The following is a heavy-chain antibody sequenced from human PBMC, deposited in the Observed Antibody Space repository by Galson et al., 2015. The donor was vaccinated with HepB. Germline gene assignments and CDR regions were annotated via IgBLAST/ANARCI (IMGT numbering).Heavy chain of an antibody. J-gene: IGHJ4*02. CDR1: GYTFTSYA. Sequence: SVKVSCKASGYTFTSYAMHWLRQAPGQRLEWMGWINAGNGNTKYSQKFQGRVTITRDTSASTAYMELSSLRSEDTAVYYCARFLFVTRKGSGFDYWGQGTLVTVSS. CDR2: INAGNGNT. CDR3: ARFLFVTRKGSGFDY. D-gene: IGHD1-26*01. V-gene: IGHV1-3*01.